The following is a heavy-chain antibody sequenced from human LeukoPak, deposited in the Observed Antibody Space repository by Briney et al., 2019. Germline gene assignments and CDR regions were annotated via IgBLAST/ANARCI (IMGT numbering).Heavy chain of an antibody. CDR3: AKADNDFWSASDY. V-gene: IGHV3-33*06. CDR2: IWYDGRNK. CDR1: GFKFSTFG. J-gene: IGHJ4*02. D-gene: IGHD3-3*01. Sequence: PGGSLRLSCAASGFKFSTFGMYWVRQTPGKGLEWVAVIWYDGRNKYYEDSVKGRFTISRDNSNNTLYLQMNSLRAEDTGVYYCAKADNDFWSASDYWGQGILVTVSS.